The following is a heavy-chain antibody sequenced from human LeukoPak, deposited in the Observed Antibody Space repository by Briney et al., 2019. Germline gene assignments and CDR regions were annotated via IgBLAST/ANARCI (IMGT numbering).Heavy chain of an antibody. V-gene: IGHV3-23*01. D-gene: IGHD2-21*02. CDR1: GFTFHTYA. CDR3: AKELSTGSGGACGGACYWARPFDY. J-gene: IGHJ4*02. CDR2: IGANGGTT. Sequence: SGGSLRLSCSTSGFTFHTYAMSWVRQTRGKGLEWVSAIGANGGTTFCADSVAGRFTIPGDNSKSTLYLQMNSLRAEDTAVYYCAKELSTGSGGACGGACYWARPFDYWGQGILVTVSS.